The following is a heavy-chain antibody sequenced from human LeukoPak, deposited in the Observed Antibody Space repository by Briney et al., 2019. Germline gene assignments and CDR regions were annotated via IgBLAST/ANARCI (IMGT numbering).Heavy chain of an antibody. D-gene: IGHD6-13*01. Sequence: KPSETLSLTCTVSGGSISSSSYYWAWIRQPPGKGLEWIGSIYYSGSTYYNPSLKSRVTISVDTSKNQFSLKLSSVTAADPAVYYCARVRSSPPLGAFDFWGQGTMVTASP. CDR3: ARVRSSPPLGAFDF. CDR2: IYYSGST. V-gene: IGHV4-39*01. CDR1: GGSISSSSYY. J-gene: IGHJ3*01.